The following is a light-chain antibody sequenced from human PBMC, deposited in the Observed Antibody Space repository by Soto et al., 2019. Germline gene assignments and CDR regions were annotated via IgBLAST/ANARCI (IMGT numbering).Light chain of an antibody. CDR3: GSYTDTNTGL. CDR2: EFT. J-gene: IGLJ2*01. Sequence: QSALTPPPSASGSPGQSVTISCTGISADLGGYNYVSWYQQHPGKAPRLIIYEFTKRPSGVPDRFSGSNSANTASLTVSGLQAEDEADYYCGSYTDTNTGLFGGGTKLTVL. CDR1: SADLGGYNY. V-gene: IGLV2-8*01.